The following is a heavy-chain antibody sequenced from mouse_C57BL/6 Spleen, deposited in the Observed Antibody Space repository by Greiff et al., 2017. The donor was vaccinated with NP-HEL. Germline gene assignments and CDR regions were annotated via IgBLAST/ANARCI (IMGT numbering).Heavy chain of an antibody. Sequence: DVQLVESGGDLVKPGGSLKLSCAASGFTFSSYGMSWVRQTPDKRLEWVATISSGGSYTYYPDSVKGRFTISRDNAKNTLYLQMSSLKSEDTAMYYCARQGRTAQATFAYWGQGTLVTVSA. V-gene: IGHV5-6*01. CDR3: ARQGRTAQATFAY. CDR2: ISSGGSYT. CDR1: GFTFSSYG. J-gene: IGHJ3*01. D-gene: IGHD3-2*02.